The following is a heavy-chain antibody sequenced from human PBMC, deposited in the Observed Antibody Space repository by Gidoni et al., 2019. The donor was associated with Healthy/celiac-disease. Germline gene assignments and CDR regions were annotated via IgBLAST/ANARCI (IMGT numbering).Heavy chain of an antibody. CDR1: AFTFDDYT. D-gene: IGHD2-8*01. Sequence: EVQLVESGGVVVQPGGSLSLSCPSSAFTFDDYTMHWVRHAPGKGLEWVSLISWDGGSTYYADSVKGRFTSSRDNSKNSLYLQMNSLRTEDTALYYCAKDSGYCTNGVCYTEYIDYWGQGTLVTVSS. V-gene: IGHV3-43*01. CDR2: ISWDGGST. CDR3: AKDSGYCTNGVCYTEYIDY. J-gene: IGHJ4*02.